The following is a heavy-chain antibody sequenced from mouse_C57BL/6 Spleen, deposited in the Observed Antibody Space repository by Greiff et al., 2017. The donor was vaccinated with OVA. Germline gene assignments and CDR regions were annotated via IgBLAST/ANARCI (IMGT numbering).Heavy chain of an antibody. CDR2: IDPENGDT. J-gene: IGHJ3*01. CDR3: TIGWLKVAWFAY. Sequence: EVQVVESGAELVRPGASVKLSCTASGFNIKDDYMHWVKQRPEQGLEWIGWIDPENGDTEYASKFQGKATITADTSSNTAYLQLSSLTSEDTAVYYCTIGWLKVAWFAYWGQGTLVTVSA. CDR1: GFNIKDDY. D-gene: IGHD2-3*01. V-gene: IGHV14-4*01.